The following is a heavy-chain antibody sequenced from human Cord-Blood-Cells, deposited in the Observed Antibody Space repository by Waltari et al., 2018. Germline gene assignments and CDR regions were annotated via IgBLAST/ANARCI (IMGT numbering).Heavy chain of an antibody. CDR1: VGSFRGYY. V-gene: IGHV4-34*01. CDR3: ARGSSSAKAFDI. Sequence: AVYVGSFRGYYWGWRRQPPGKGLEWSGEINHSGSTNYNPSLKSRVTISVDTSKNQFSLKLSSVTAADTAVYYCARGSSSAKAFDIWGQGTMVTVSS. J-gene: IGHJ3*02. CDR2: INHSGST. D-gene: IGHD6-25*01.